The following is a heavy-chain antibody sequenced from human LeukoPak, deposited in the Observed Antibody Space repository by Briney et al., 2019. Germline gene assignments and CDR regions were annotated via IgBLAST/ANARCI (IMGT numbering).Heavy chain of an antibody. V-gene: IGHV4-39*07. CDR3: ARGVYYDFWSGYYSNWFDP. Sequence: SETLSLTCTVSGGSISSSSYYWGWIRQPPGKGLEWIGSIYYSGSTYYNPSLKSRVTISVDTSKNQFSLKLSSVTAANTAVYYCARGVYYDFWSGYYSNWFDPWGQGTLVTVSS. J-gene: IGHJ5*02. CDR2: IYYSGST. D-gene: IGHD3-3*01. CDR1: GGSISSSSYY.